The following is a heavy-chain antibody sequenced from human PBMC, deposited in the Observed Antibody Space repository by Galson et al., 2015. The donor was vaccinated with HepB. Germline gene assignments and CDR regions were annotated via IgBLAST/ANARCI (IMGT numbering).Heavy chain of an antibody. Sequence: QSGAEVTKPGESLRISCKGSGYNFNNYWITWVRQVPGKGLEWMGTIDPSDSYTKYSPSFQGHVTISVDQSIGIAYLQWSSLKASDTAMFYCARLKRTTTVTSIDFFDLWCQGTLVTVSS. CDR2: IDPSDSYT. V-gene: IGHV5-10-1*01. D-gene: IGHD4-17*01. CDR3: ARLKRTTTVTSIDFFDL. J-gene: IGHJ4*02. CDR1: GYNFNNYW.